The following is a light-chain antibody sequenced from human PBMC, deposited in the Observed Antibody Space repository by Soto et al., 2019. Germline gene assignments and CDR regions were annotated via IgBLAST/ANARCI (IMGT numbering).Light chain of an antibody. Sequence: TVLTHSPAAVSLSPGERATLSCRASQSVSSSYLAWYQQKPGQAPGLLIFGASSRATGIPDRFSGSGSGTDFTLTISRLEPEDFAVYYCQQYGSSPRTFGQGTKVDIK. J-gene: IGKJ1*01. CDR1: QSVSSSY. CDR3: QQYGSSPRT. CDR2: GAS. V-gene: IGKV3-20*01.